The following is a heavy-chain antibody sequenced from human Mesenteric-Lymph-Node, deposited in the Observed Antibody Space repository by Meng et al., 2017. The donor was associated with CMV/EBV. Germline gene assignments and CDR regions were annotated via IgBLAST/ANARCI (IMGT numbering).Heavy chain of an antibody. Sequence: SETLSLTCTVSGGSISSYYWSWIRQPPGKGLEWIGYIYNSGSTNYNPFLKSRVTISVDTSKNQFSLKLSSVTAADTAVYYCARDEDLDSWGQGTLVTVSS. V-gene: IGHV4-59*01. CDR3: ARDEDLDS. J-gene: IGHJ4*02. D-gene: IGHD2-15*01. CDR2: IYNSGST. CDR1: GGSISSYY.